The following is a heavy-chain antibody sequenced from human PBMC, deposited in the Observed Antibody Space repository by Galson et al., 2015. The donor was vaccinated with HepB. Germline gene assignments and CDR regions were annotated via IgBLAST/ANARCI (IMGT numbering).Heavy chain of an antibody. V-gene: IGHV6-1*01. CDR1: GDSVSSNSAA. CDR2: TYYRSKWYN. CDR3: VGDHWYFDV. J-gene: IGHJ2*01. Sequence: CAISGDSVSSNSAAWNWIRQSPSRDLEWLGRTYYRSKWYNDYAVSVKGRVAINPDTSKNQFSLQLNSMTPEDTAVYYCVGDHWYFDVWGRGTLVTVSS.